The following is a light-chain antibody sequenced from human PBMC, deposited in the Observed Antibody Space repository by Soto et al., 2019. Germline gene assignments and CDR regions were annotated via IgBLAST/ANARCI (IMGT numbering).Light chain of an antibody. Sequence: IQMTQSPSTLSASVGDRVTFTCRASQSISTWLAWYQQKPGKAPKLLIYKASTLEVGVPSRFSGSGSGTEFTRTVNTLQPADFATYYCQQYNSYPWTFGQGTRV. CDR3: QQYNSYPWT. J-gene: IGKJ1*01. V-gene: IGKV1-5*03. CDR2: KAS. CDR1: QSISTW.